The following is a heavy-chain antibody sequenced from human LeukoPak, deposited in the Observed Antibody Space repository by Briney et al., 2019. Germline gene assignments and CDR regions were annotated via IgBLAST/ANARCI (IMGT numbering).Heavy chain of an antibody. J-gene: IGHJ4*02. CDR1: GGTFSSYA. CDR2: IIPILGIA. V-gene: IGHV1-69*04. Sequence: GASVKVYCKASGGTFSSYAISWERQAPGQGPEWDGRIIPILGIANYAQKFQGRVTITADNSTSTAYMELSSLRSEDTAVYYCARGYYYDSSGYHLPDYWGQGTLVTVSS. CDR3: ARGYYYDSSGYHLPDY. D-gene: IGHD3-22*01.